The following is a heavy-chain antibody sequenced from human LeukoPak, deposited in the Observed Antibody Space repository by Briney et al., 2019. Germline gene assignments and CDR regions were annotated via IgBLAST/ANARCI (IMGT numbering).Heavy chain of an antibody. J-gene: IGHJ4*02. V-gene: IGHV3-23*01. CDR1: GFTFSNYA. Sequence: QPGGSLRLSCVASGFTFSNYAMSWVRQAPGKRLEWVSAVTGRGSSTYYADSVKGRFTISRDNSRNTLFLQMNSLRAEDTAIYYCAKWGDFDILTGYYVSDFWGQGTLVTVSS. CDR3: AKWGDFDILTGYYVSDF. D-gene: IGHD3-9*01. CDR2: VTGRGSST.